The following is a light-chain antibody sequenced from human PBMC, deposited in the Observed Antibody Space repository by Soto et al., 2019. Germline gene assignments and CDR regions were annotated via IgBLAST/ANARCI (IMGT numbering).Light chain of an antibody. Sequence: DIQMTQSPSSLSASLGDRVPITCRASQSISSYLNWYQQKPGKAPKLLIYAASSLQSGVPSRLSGSGSGTDFTLTISSLQPEDFATYYCQQSYSTLFTFGPGTKVD. CDR1: QSISSY. J-gene: IGKJ3*01. CDR3: QQSYSTLFT. CDR2: AAS. V-gene: IGKV1-39*01.